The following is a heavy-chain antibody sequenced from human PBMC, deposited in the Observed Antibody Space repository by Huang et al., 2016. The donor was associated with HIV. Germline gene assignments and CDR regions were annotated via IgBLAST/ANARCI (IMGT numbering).Heavy chain of an antibody. D-gene: IGHD3-22*01. V-gene: IGHV3-30*04. CDR3: ARDGLVSNYYYDSSGYYLGDAFDI. Sequence: QVQLVESGGGVAQPGGSLRLSCAASGFTFSGYAMHWVRQVPGKGLEWVAVIAYDGRNKNYADSVKGRFTSSRDNSKNTLYLQRNSLRAEDTAVYYCARDGLVSNYYYDSSGYYLGDAFDIWGQGTMVTVSS. CDR1: GFTFSGYA. J-gene: IGHJ3*02. CDR2: IAYDGRNK.